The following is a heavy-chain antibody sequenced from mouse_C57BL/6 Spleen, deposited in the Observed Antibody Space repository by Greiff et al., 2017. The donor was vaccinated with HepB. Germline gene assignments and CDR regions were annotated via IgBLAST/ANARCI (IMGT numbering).Heavy chain of an antibody. CDR3: ARGAYYSNDDWYFDV. CDR1: GFTFSDYG. J-gene: IGHJ1*03. V-gene: IGHV5-17*01. Sequence: EVKLVESGGGLVKPGGSLKLSCAASGFTFSDYGMHWVRQAPEKGLEWVAYISSGSSTIYYADTVKGRFTISRDNAKNTLCLQMTSLRSEDTAMYYCARGAYYSNDDWYFDVWGTGTTVTVSS. CDR2: ISSGSSTI. D-gene: IGHD2-5*01.